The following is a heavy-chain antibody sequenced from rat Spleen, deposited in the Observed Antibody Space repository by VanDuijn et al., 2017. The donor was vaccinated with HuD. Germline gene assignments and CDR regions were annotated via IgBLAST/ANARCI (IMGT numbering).Heavy chain of an antibody. V-gene: IGHV5-29*01. CDR1: GFTFNNYW. J-gene: IGHJ3*01. CDR2: ISYDGSRT. Sequence: EVQLVESGGGLVQPGRSLKLSCVASGFTFNNYWMTWIRQTPTKGLEWVATISYDGSRTYYRDSVKGRFTISRDNAKSTLYLQMDSLRSEDTATYYCARQDTSGYSNWFAYWGQGTLVTVSS. CDR3: ARQDTSGYSNWFAY. D-gene: IGHD4-3*01.